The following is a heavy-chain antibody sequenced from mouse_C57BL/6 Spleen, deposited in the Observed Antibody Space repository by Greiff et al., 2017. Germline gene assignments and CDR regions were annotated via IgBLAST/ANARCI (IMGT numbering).Heavy chain of an antibody. CDR3: ARDTVVAPYYFDY. CDR2: IDPANGNT. D-gene: IGHD1-1*01. CDR1: GFNIKNTY. Sequence: VQLKESVAELVRPGASVKLSCTASGFNIKNTYMHWVKQRPEQGLEWIGRIDPANGNTKYAPKFQGKATITADTSSNTAYLQLSSLTSEDTAIYYCARDTVVAPYYFDYWGQGTTLTVSS. V-gene: IGHV14-3*01. J-gene: IGHJ2*01.